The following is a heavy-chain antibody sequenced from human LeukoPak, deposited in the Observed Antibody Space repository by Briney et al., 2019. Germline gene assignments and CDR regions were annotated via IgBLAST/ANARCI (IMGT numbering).Heavy chain of an antibody. CDR1: GGSISSSNYF. CDR3: ARDGPSYDAFDI. CDR2: IYYSGST. Sequence: SETLSLTCTVSGGSISSSNYFWGWIRQSPGKGLEWIGTIYYSGSTYYNPSLKSRVTISVDTSKNQFSLKLSSVTAADTAVYYCARDGPSYDAFDIWGQGTMVTVSS. J-gene: IGHJ3*02. V-gene: IGHV4-39*07.